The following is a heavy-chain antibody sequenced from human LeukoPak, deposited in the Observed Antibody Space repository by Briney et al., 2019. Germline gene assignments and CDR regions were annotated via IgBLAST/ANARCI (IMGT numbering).Heavy chain of an antibody. CDR1: GYTFTSYW. J-gene: IGHJ3*02. D-gene: IGHD3-3*01. CDR2: IYPGDSDT. V-gene: IGHV5-51*01. Sequence: GESLKISCKGSGYTFTSYWIGWVRQMPGKGLEWMGIIYPGDSDTRYSPSFQGQVTMSVDKSISTAYLQWSSLKASDTAMYYCARQFLAREDAFDNWGQGTMVTVSS. CDR3: ARQFLAREDAFDN.